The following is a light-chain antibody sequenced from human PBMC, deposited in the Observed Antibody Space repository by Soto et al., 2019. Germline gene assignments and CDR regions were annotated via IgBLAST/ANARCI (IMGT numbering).Light chain of an antibody. CDR3: QQYDTYPFT. CDR2: AAS. CDR1: QAISNS. Sequence: DIQLTQSPSSLSASVGDRVTITCRASQAISNSLVWYQQKPETAPKSLIFAASRLQSGIPLRFSGSGSGTEFTLTISSLQHEDVASYFCQQYDTYPFTFGPGTKVDI. J-gene: IGKJ3*01. V-gene: IGKV1-16*01.